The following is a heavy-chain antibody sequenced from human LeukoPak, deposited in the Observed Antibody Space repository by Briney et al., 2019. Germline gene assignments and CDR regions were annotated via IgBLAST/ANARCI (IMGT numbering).Heavy chain of an antibody. V-gene: IGHV3-74*01. CDR1: GLTFSSYW. D-gene: IGHD1-26*01. CDR3: ARDPRPIVGATTGFDY. CDR2: INSDGSSS. Sequence: GGSLRLSCAASGLTFSSYWMPWVRQAPGKGLVWVSRINSDGSSSSYADSVKGRVTIPRDNAKNTLYLRMNSLRAEDAAVYYCARDPRPIVGATTGFDYWGQGTLVTVSS. J-gene: IGHJ4*02.